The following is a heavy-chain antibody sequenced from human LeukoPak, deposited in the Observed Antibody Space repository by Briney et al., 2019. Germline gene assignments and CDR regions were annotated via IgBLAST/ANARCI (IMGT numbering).Heavy chain of an antibody. CDR2: INPNSGGT. V-gene: IGHV1-2*02. D-gene: IGHD2-21*01. Sequence: GASVKVSCKASGYTFTGYYMHWVRQAPGQGLEWMGWINPNSGGTNYAQKFQGRVTMTRDTSISTAYMELSRLRSDDTAVYYCARAGGHVCGGDCYMDAFDIWGQGTMVTVSS. CDR3: ARAGGHVCGGDCYMDAFDI. J-gene: IGHJ3*02. CDR1: GYTFTGYY.